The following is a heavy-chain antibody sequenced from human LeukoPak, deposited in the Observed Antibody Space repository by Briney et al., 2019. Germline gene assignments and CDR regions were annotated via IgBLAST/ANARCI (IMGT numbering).Heavy chain of an antibody. CDR2: MNPNSGST. J-gene: IGHJ4*02. D-gene: IGHD4-17*01. V-gene: IGHV1-8*01. Sequence: ASVKVSCKASGYTFTSYDINWVRQATGQGLEWMGWMNPNSGSTGYAQKFQGRVTMTRNTSISTAYMELSSLRSEDTAVYYCARVYGDYAYYFDYWGQGTLVTVSS. CDR3: ARVYGDYAYYFDY. CDR1: GYTFTSYD.